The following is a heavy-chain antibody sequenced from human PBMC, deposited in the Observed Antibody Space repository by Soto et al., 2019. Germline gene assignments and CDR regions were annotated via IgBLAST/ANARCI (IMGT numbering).Heavy chain of an antibody. CDR1: GFTFSSYA. CDR3: ARDLAMTTVVRGYFDY. J-gene: IGHJ4*02. V-gene: IGHV3-30-3*01. D-gene: IGHD4-17*01. CDR2: ISYDGSNK. Sequence: QVQLVESGGGVVQPGRSLRLSCAASGFTFSSYAMHWVRQAPGKGLAWVAVISYDGSNKYYADSVKGRFTISRDNSKNTLYLQMNSLRAEDTAVYYCARDLAMTTVVRGYFDYWGQGTLVTVSS.